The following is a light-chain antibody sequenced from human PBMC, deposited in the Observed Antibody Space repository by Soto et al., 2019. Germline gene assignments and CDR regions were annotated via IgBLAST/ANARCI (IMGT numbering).Light chain of an antibody. Sequence: VLTQPASVSGSPGQSITVSCTGTSGDIGSYNRVSWYQQHPGKAPKLIIYEVTDRPSGVSNRFSGSKSGNTASLTISGLQAEDEAEYYCSSYTNINTRACVFGTGTKVTVL. CDR2: EVT. CDR3: SSYTNINTRACV. V-gene: IGLV2-14*01. J-gene: IGLJ1*01. CDR1: SGDIGSYNR.